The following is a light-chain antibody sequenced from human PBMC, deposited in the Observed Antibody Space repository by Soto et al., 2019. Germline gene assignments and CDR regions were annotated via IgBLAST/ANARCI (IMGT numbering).Light chain of an antibody. CDR3: QQYNNWPPKHT. CDR1: QSVSSN. Sequence: EIVMTQSPATLSVSPGERATLSCRASQSVSSNLAWYQQKPGQAPRLLIYGASTRATGIPARFSGSGSGTEFTLPISSLQSEDFAVYYCQQYNNWPPKHTFGQGTKLEIK. J-gene: IGKJ2*01. V-gene: IGKV3-15*01. CDR2: GAS.